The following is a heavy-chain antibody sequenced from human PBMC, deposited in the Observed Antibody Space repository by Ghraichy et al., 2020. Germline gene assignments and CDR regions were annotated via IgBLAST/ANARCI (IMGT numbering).Heavy chain of an antibody. CDR2: IYWNDDK. Sequence: SGPTLVKPTQTLTLTCTFSGFSLSTSGVGVGWIRQPPGKALEWLALIYWNDDKRYSPSLKSRLTITKDTSKNQVVLTMTNMDPVDTATYYCAHRPEGIAAASGFDPWGQGTLVTVSS. CDR1: GFSLSTSGVG. CDR3: AHRPEGIAAASGFDP. V-gene: IGHV2-5*01. J-gene: IGHJ5*02. D-gene: IGHD6-13*01.